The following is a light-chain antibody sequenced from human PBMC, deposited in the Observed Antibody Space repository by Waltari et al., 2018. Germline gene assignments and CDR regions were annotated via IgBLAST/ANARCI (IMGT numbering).Light chain of an antibody. CDR1: NIGSKP. J-gene: IGLJ2*01. Sequence: SYVLTQSPSMSVAPGKTARISCEGDNIGSKPGHWYQQRPGQAPLLVIYYDTERPSKIPERFSGSNSGNTATLTISRVEAGDEADYYCQVWDSDSDHVVFGGGTKMTVL. CDR2: YDT. V-gene: IGLV3-21*04. CDR3: QVWDSDSDHVV.